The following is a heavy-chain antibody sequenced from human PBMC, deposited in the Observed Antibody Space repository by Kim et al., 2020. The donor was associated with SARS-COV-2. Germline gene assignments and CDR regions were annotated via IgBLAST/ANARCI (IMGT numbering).Heavy chain of an antibody. CDR1: GFRFSNYA. CDR2: ISYDGSNQ. D-gene: IGHD1-26*01. CDR3: AKVLGGSYHDAFDI. Sequence: GGSLRLSCAASGFRFSNYAMYWVRQAPVKGLEWVAVISYDGSNQYYGDSVKGRFTISRDNSKNTVYLQMNSLRTEDTAVYYCAKVLGGSYHDAFDIWGQGTMVTVSS. V-gene: IGHV3-30*18. J-gene: IGHJ3*02.